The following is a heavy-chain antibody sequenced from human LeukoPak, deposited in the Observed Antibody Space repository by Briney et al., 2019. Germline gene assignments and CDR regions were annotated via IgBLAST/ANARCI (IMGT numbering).Heavy chain of an antibody. CDR3: GAAAKSYYYYGLGV. Sequence: GGSLRLSCAASGFTVSRNYMSWVRPAPGKGLAWVSVIYRAGSTHYADSVQGRFTISRDNSKNTLYLQMNSLRADDTAVYYCGAAAKSYYYYGLGVWGQGTTVTVSS. D-gene: IGHD5-18*01. CDR1: GFTVSRNY. V-gene: IGHV3-66*01. CDR2: IYRAGST. J-gene: IGHJ6*02.